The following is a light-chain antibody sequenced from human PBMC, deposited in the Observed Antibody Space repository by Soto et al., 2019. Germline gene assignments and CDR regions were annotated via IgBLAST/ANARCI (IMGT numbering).Light chain of an antibody. J-gene: IGKJ4*01. CDR2: AAS. Sequence: DIQMTQSPSTLSASIGDRVTIPCRASQSITTFLAWYQQKPGKAPQILIYAASSLQSGVPSRFSGSGSGTDFTLTISSLQPEDFATYYCQQSYSTPLTFGGGTKVAIK. CDR3: QQSYSTPLT. CDR1: QSITTF. V-gene: IGKV1-39*01.